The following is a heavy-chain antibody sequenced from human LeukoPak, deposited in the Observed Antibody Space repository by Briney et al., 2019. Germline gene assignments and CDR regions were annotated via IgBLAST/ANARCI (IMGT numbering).Heavy chain of an antibody. CDR3: ARAGGSTVSHSDY. CDR2: ISSSTSYI. D-gene: IGHD4-17*01. J-gene: IGHJ4*02. CDR1: GFTFSSYS. V-gene: IGHV3-21*01. Sequence: GSLRLSCAASGFTFSSYSMNWIRQAPGKGLEWVSSISSSTSYIYYADSVKGRFTISKDNAKNPLYLQMNSLRAEDTAVYYCARAGGSTVSHSDYWGQGTLVTVSS.